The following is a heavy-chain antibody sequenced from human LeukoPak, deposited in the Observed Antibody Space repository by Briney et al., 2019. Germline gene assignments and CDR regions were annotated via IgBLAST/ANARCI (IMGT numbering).Heavy chain of an antibody. Sequence: PGGSLRLSCAAAAFSLSAYWMRWVRLTPGKGLEWVANIKQDGSDKFYVDSVRGRFTVSRDNAKNSQYLQMNSVRVEATGVYYSARPRANRYDISGNGGVSICYCGQGTLVTVSS. J-gene: IGHJ4*02. V-gene: IGHV3-7*01. CDR2: IKQDGSDK. CDR1: AFSLSAYW. D-gene: IGHD3-22*01. CDR3: ARPRANRYDISGNGGVSICY.